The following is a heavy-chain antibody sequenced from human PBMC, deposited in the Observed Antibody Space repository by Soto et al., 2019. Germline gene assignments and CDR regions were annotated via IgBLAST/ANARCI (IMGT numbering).Heavy chain of an antibody. V-gene: IGHV1-58*01. D-gene: IGHD6-6*01. J-gene: IGHJ6*02. CDR3: AAEGLYSSSSSDYYYYYGMDV. CDR1: GFTFTSSA. CDR2: IVVGSGNT. Sequence: SVKVSCKASGFTFTSSAVQWVRQARGQRLEWIGWIVVGSGNTNYPQKFQEKVTITRDMSTSTAYMELSSLRSEDTAVYYCAAEGLYSSSSSDYYYYYGMDVWGQGTTVTVSS.